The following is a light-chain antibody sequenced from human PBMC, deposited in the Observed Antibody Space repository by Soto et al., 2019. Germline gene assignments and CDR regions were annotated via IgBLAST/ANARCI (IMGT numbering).Light chain of an antibody. CDR2: AAS. V-gene: IGKV1-9*01. CDR1: QGISSS. Sequence: QLTQSPSSLYASVGDRVTITCRASQGISSSLAWYQQQPGKAPKLLIYAASTLQSGVPSRFIGSGSGIDFTLPISSLQPEDFATYYCQQYDHLSWTFGQGTKVEVK. J-gene: IGKJ1*01. CDR3: QQYDHLSWT.